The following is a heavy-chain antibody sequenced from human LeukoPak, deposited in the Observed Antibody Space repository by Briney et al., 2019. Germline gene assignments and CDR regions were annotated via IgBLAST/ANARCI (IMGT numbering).Heavy chain of an antibody. CDR2: ISWNSGSI. J-gene: IGHJ6*02. D-gene: IGHD1-1*01. V-gene: IGHV3-9*01. CDR3: ARTVSRYYGMDV. CDR1: GFTFDDYA. Sequence: PGRSLRLSCAASGFTFDDYAMHWVRQAPGKGLEWVSGISWNSGSIGYADSVKGRLTISRDNAKNSLYLQMNSLRAEDTALYYCARTVSRYYGMDVWGQGTTVTVSS.